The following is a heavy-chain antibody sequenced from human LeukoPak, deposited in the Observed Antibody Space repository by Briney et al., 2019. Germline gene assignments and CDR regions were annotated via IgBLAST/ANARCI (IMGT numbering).Heavy chain of an antibody. CDR1: GGSISTYY. V-gene: IGHV4-59*01. CDR2: IHYSGST. CDR3: AREYSYGYYYYFDY. D-gene: IGHD5-18*01. Sequence: SETLSHPCTVSGGSISTYYWSWIRQPPGKGLEWIGFIHYSGSTKYNPSLNSRVTISVDTSKNQFSLTLSSVTAADTAVYYCAREYSYGYYYYFDYWGQDTLVRVSS. J-gene: IGHJ4*02.